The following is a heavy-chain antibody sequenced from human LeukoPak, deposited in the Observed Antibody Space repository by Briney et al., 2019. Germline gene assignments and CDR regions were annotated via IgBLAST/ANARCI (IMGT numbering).Heavy chain of an antibody. D-gene: IGHD3-22*01. V-gene: IGHV4-59*01. J-gene: IGHJ4*02. CDR1: GGSISSYY. Sequence: SETLSLTCTVSGGSISSYYWSWIRQPPGKGLEWIGYIYHTGSTDYNPSLKSRVAISVDTSKNQFSLKLSSVTAADTAVYYCATPLDYYDRSDSHQGGDWGQGTLVTVSS. CDR2: IYHTGST. CDR3: ATPLDYYDRSDSHQGGD.